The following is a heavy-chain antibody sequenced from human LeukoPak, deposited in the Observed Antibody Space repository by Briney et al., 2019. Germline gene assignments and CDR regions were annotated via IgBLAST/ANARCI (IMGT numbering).Heavy chain of an antibody. CDR1: GFTFSSYW. D-gene: IGHD3-22*01. V-gene: IGHV3-7*01. Sequence: GGSLRLSCAASGFTFSSYWMSWVRQAPGKGLEWVANIKQDGSETYYVDSVKGRFTISRDDAKNSLYLQMNSLRAEDTALYYCASLYQHDSSPYRPVDYWGQGTLVSVSS. CDR2: IKQDGSET. CDR3: ASLYQHDSSPYRPVDY. J-gene: IGHJ4*02.